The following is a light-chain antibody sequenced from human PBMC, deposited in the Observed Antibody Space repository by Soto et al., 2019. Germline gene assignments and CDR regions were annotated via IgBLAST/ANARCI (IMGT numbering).Light chain of an antibody. Sequence: QAVVTQPPSASGTPGQRVTISCSGSSSNIESNYVYWYQQLPGTAPKLLIFRDDQRPSGVPDRFSGSKSGTSASLAISGLRSDDEADYYCAAWDDSLSGWVFGGGTQLTVL. V-gene: IGLV1-47*01. CDR2: RDD. J-gene: IGLJ3*02. CDR1: SSNIESNY. CDR3: AAWDDSLSGWV.